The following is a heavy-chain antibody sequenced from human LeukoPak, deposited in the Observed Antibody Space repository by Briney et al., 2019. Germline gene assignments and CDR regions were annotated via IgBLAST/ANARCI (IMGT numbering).Heavy chain of an antibody. V-gene: IGHV3-53*01. CDR3: ARARSGYSYVLDY. Sequence: GGSLRLSCAASGFIVSSNYMSWVRQAPGKGLEWVSVIYSGGSSYYADSVKGRFTISRDNSKNTLYLQMNSLRAEDTAMYYCARARSGYSYVLDYWGQGTLVTVSS. CDR1: GFIVSSNY. CDR2: IYSGGSS. D-gene: IGHD5-18*01. J-gene: IGHJ4*02.